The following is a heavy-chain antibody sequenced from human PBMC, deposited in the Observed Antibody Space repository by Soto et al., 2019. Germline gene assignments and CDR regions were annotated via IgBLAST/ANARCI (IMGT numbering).Heavy chain of an antibody. V-gene: IGHV3-23*01. CDR1: GFTFSSYA. J-gene: IGHJ4*02. Sequence: PGGSLRLSCAASGFTFSSYAMSWVRQAPGKGLEWVSAISGSGGSTYYADSVKGRFTISRDNSKNTLYLQMNSLRAEDTAGYYCAKSSSRLTTVTTIDYWGQGTLVNVSS. CDR2: ISGSGGST. D-gene: IGHD4-17*01. CDR3: AKSSSRLTTVTTIDY.